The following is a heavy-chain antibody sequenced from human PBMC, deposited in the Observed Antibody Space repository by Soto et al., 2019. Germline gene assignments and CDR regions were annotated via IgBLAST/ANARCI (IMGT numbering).Heavy chain of an antibody. J-gene: IGHJ4*02. V-gene: IGHV5-10-1*01. D-gene: IGHD3-22*01. CDR3: ASGLHDSSGYYPPAFDY. CDR1: GYSFTSYW. Sequence: PGESLKISCKGSGYSFTSYWISWVRQMPGKGLEWMGRIDPNDSYPHYSPSFQGHVTISADKSISTAYLQWSSLKASDTAMYYCASGLHDSSGYYPPAFDYWGQGTLVTVSS. CDR2: IDPNDSYP.